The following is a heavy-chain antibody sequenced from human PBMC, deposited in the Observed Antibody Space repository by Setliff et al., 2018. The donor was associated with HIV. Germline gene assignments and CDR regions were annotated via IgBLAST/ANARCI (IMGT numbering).Heavy chain of an antibody. CDR1: GFTFRSYA. V-gene: IGHV3-33*01. J-gene: IGHJ3*02. CDR3: ARPMTTVNTDAAFDI. Sequence: GESLKISCAASGFTFRSYAMNWVRQAPGKGLGWVAVIWYDGSNKYYADSVKGRFTISRDNSKNMLYLQMNSLRDEDTAVYYCARPMTTVNTDAAFDIWGQGTMVTVSS. CDR2: IWYDGSNK. D-gene: IGHD4-4*01.